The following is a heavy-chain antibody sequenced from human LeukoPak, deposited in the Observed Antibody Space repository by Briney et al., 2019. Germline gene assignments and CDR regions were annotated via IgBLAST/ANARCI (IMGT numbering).Heavy chain of an antibody. CDR1: GFTFDDYA. CDR2: ISWNSGSI. D-gene: IGHD3-16*02. J-gene: IGHJ3*02. CDR3: AKGLRVWGSYRPDAFDI. V-gene: IGHV3-9*03. Sequence: PGGSLRLSCAASGFTFDDYAMHWVRQAPGKGLEWVSGISWNSGSIGYADSVKGRFTISRDNAKNSLYLQMNSLRAEDMALHYCAKGLRVWGSYRPDAFDIWGQGTMVTVSS.